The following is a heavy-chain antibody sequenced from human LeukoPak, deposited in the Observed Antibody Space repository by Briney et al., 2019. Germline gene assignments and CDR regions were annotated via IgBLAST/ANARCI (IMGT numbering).Heavy chain of an antibody. V-gene: IGHV3-48*04. CDR3: ARDWLMVYYDSSGGRYAFDI. CDR2: ISSSGSTI. D-gene: IGHD3-22*01. Sequence: GGSLRLSCAASGFTFSSYAMSWVRQAPGKGLEWVSYISSSGSTIYYADSVKGRFTISRDNAKNSLYLQMNSLRAEDTAVYYCARDWLMVYYDSSGGRYAFDIWGQGTMVTVSS. CDR1: GFTFSSYA. J-gene: IGHJ3*02.